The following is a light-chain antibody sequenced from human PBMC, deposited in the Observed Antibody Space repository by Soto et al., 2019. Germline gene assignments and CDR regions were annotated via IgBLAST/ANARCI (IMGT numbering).Light chain of an antibody. V-gene: IGKV3-20*01. CDR2: GAS. CDR1: QSVSSSY. CDR3: QQYGSSSWT. J-gene: IGKJ1*01. Sequence: EIVLTQSPGTLSLSPGERATLSCRASQSVSSSYFAWYQQRFGQAPRLLIYGASSRATGIPDRFSGSGSETDFTLTISSLEPEDFAVYYCQQYGSSSWTFGQGTKVEIK.